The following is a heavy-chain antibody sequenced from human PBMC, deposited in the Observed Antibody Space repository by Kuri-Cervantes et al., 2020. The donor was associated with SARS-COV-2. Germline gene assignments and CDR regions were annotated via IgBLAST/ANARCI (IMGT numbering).Heavy chain of an antibody. CDR1: GYTFTGYY. D-gene: IGHD4-23*01. CDR3: ARGPNYYGGNSDAFDI. J-gene: IGHJ3*02. Sequence: ASVKVSCKASGYTFTGYYMHWVRQAPGQGLEWMGWINPNSGGTNYAQKLQGRVTMTTDTSTSTAYMELRSLRSDDTAVYYCARGPNYYGGNSDAFDIWGQGTMVTVSS. CDR2: INPNSGGT. V-gene: IGHV1-2*02.